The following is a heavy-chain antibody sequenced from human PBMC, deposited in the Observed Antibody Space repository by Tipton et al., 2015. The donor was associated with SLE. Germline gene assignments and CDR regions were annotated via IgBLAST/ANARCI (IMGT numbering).Heavy chain of an antibody. Sequence: SLRLSCAVSGLPVSDTYVGWVRQGPGKGLEWVSVTYSVGSSYYADSVKGRFTMFRDISKNTLYLQMSSLRAEDTAIYYCARAIYCYSGACHTGVFDSWGQGTLVTVAS. CDR3: ARAIYCYSGACHTGVFDS. CDR2: TYSVGSS. D-gene: IGHD2-21*01. J-gene: IGHJ4*02. CDR1: GLPVSDTY. V-gene: IGHV3-53*01.